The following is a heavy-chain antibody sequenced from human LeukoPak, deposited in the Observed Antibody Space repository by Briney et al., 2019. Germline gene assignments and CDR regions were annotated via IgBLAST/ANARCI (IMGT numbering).Heavy chain of an antibody. CDR3: AKSSTSTRQWLVGYYYMDV. CDR1: GGSISSGGYY. V-gene: IGHV4-30-2*01. J-gene: IGHJ6*03. D-gene: IGHD2-2*01. CDR2: IYHSGST. Sequence: SETLSPTCTVSGGSISSGGYYWSWIRQPPGKGLEWIGYIYHSGSTYYNPSLKSRVTISVDRSKNQFSLKLSSVTAADTAVYYCAKSSTSTRQWLVGYYYMDVWGKGTTVTVSS.